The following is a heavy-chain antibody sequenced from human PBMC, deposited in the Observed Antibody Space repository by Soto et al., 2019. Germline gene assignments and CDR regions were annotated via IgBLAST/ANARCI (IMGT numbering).Heavy chain of an antibody. CDR3: ARLDGSLYDPGIGSYTKFWYFDL. CDR1: GGSISTSYY. V-gene: IGHV4-39*01. Sequence: QLQLQESGPGLVKTSETLSLTCTVSGGSISTSYYWGWVRQPPGKGLEWIGGIYYSGSTYYNWSLESRATISIDPSMSQFSLKLRSLTAADPAVYYWARLDGSLYDPGIGSYTKFWYFDLWGRGTLVTVSS. J-gene: IGHJ2*01. D-gene: IGHD3-3*01. CDR2: IYYSGST.